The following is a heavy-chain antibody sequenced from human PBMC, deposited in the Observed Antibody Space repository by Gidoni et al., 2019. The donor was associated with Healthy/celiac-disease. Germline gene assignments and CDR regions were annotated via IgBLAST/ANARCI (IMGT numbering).Heavy chain of an antibody. D-gene: IGHD6-13*01. V-gene: IGHV1-2*02. Sequence: GWINPNSGGTNYAQKFQGRVTMTRDTSISTAYMELSRRRSDDTAVYYCASVTYSSSWYVPGYWGQGTLVTVSS. CDR3: ASVTYSSSWYVPGY. J-gene: IGHJ4*02. CDR2: INPNSGGT.